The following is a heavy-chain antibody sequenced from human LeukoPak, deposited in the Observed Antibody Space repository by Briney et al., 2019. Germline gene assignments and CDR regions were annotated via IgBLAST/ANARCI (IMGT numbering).Heavy chain of an antibody. V-gene: IGHV4-30-4*08. J-gene: IGHJ6*03. Sequence: SETLSLTCTVSGGSISSGDYYWSWIRQPPGKGLEWIGYIYYSGSTYYDPSLKSRVTISVDTSKNQFSLKLSSVTAADTAVYYCARDGRISGSYYYYYYMDVWGKGTTVTVSS. CDR3: ARDGRISGSYYYYYYMDV. CDR2: IYYSGST. CDR1: GGSISSGDYY. D-gene: IGHD1-26*01.